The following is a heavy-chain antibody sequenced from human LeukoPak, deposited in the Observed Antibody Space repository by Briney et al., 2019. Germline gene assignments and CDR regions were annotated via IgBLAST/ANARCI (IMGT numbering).Heavy chain of an antibody. J-gene: IGHJ4*02. Sequence: GGSLRLSCAASGFTFSSYAMSWVRQAPGKGLEWVSAIGGSGGSTYYADSVKGRFTISRDNSKNTLYLQMNNLRAEDTAVYYCAKRYCSSSNCAFFDYWGQGTLVTVSS. V-gene: IGHV3-23*01. D-gene: IGHD2-2*01. CDR2: IGGSGGST. CDR3: AKRYCSSSNCAFFDY. CDR1: GFTFSSYA.